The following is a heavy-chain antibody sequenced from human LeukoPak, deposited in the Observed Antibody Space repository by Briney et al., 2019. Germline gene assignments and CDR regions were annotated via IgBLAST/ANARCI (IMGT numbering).Heavy chain of an antibody. CDR2: FNPNSGDT. CDR1: GYTFTGYY. D-gene: IGHD2-15*01. J-gene: IGHJ4*02. CDR3: GRGTYCSGGSCYSFDH. Sequence: GASVKVSCKASGYTFTGYYMHWVRQAPGQGLEWMGWFNPNSGDTNYAQKFQGRVTMTRDTSISTAYMELGRLTSDDTAVYYCGRGTYCSGGSCYSFDHWGQGTLVTVSS. V-gene: IGHV1-2*02.